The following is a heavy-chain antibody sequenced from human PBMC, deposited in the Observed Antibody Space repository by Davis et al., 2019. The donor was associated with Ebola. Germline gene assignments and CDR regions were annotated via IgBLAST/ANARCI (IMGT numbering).Heavy chain of an antibody. D-gene: IGHD3-3*01. CDR3: ARGEGGTVLRFLEWLGYYGMDV. V-gene: IGHV1-8*01. Sequence: AASVKVSCKASGYTFTSYDINWVRQATGQGLEWMGWMNPNSGNTGYAQKFQGRITMTRNISISTASMELSSLRSEDTAVYYCARGEGGTVLRFLEWLGYYGMDVWGQGTTVTVSS. CDR1: GYTFTSYD. J-gene: IGHJ6*02. CDR2: MNPNSGNT.